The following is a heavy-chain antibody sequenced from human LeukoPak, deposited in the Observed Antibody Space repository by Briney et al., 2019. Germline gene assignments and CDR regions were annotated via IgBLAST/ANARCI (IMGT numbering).Heavy chain of an antibody. V-gene: IGHV3-30*04. CDR3: ARVPDFDILSRYPDY. J-gene: IGHJ4*02. CDR2: ILYDGSNT. Sequence: PGGSLRLSCAASGFTFSSYAMHWVRQAPGKGLEWVAAILYDGSNTYYADSVKGRFTLSRDNSKNTLYLQMNSLRAEDTAVYYCARVPDFDILSRYPDYWGQGALVTVSS. D-gene: IGHD3-9*01. CDR1: GFTFSSYA.